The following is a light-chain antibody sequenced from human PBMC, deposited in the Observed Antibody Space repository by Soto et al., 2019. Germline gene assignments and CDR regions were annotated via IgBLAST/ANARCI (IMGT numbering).Light chain of an antibody. J-gene: IGLJ1*01. Sequence: QPVLTQSSSASASMGYSVSLTCTLSSGHSSYIIAWHQQQPGKAPRYLMKLEGSGSYNKGSGVPDRFSGSSSGADRYLTISNLQFEDEADYYCETWDSNTSVSGTGTK. CDR3: ETWDSNTSV. V-gene: IGLV4-60*02. CDR1: SGHSSYI. CDR2: LEGSGSY.